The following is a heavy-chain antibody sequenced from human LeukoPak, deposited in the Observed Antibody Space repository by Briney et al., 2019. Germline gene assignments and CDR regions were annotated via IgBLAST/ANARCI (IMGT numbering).Heavy chain of an antibody. Sequence: ASVKVSCKASGYTFTSYGISWVRQAPGQGLEWMGWISAYNGNTNYAQKLQGRVTMTTDTSTSTAYMELRSLRSDDTAVYYCARDLHSRVATQPEDYWGQGTLVTVSS. CDR2: ISAYNGNT. J-gene: IGHJ4*02. CDR3: ARDLHSRVATQPEDY. V-gene: IGHV1-18*01. D-gene: IGHD5-12*01. CDR1: GYTFTSYG.